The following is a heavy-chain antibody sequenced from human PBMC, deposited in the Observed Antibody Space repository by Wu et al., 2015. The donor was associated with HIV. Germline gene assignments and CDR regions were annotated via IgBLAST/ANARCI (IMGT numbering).Heavy chain of an antibody. CDR1: GYTFTSYY. Sequence: QVQLVQSGAEVKKPGASVKVSCKASGYTFTSYYMHWVRQAPGQGLEWMGRIIPIFGTANYAQKFQGRVTITADESTSTAYMELSSLRSEDTAVYYCARDDCGGDCYSDYWGQGTLVTVSS. CDR2: IIPIFGTA. V-gene: IGHV1-69*18. CDR3: ARDDCGGDCYSDY. J-gene: IGHJ4*02. D-gene: IGHD2-21*02.